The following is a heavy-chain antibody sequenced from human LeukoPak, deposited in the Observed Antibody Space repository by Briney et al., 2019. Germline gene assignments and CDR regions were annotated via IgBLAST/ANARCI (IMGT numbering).Heavy chain of an antibody. CDR3: ARQGGLVGSSWNYYFDS. J-gene: IGHJ4*02. V-gene: IGHV4-59*08. CDR2: IEYTGST. CDR1: GGPISILY. Sequence: SEPLSLTCTASGGPISILYWIGLPHPPGKALEGIGHIEYTGSTIYNPSLDPRVIISIDRSQTQFSLKLSSVTAADTAVYYCARQGGLVGSSWNYYFDSWRRGTLVSVSS. D-gene: IGHD6-6*01.